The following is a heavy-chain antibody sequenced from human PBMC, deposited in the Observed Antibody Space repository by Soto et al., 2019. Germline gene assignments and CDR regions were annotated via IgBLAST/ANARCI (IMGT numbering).Heavy chain of an antibody. V-gene: IGHV4-59*08. Sequence: SETLSLTCTVSGGSISSYYWSWIRQPPGKGLEWIGYIYYSGSTNYNPSLKSRVTISVDTSKNQFSLKLSSVTAADTAVYYCARGGAHCSGGSCYGFYYYYMDVWGKGTTVTVSS. J-gene: IGHJ6*03. CDR3: ARGGAHCSGGSCYGFYYYYMDV. CDR1: GGSISSYY. D-gene: IGHD2-15*01. CDR2: IYYSGST.